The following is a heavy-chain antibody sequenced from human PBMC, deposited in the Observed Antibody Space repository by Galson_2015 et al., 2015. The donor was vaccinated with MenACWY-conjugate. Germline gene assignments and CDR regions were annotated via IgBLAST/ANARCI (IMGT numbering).Heavy chain of an antibody. D-gene: IGHD3-3*01. J-gene: IGHJ4*02. CDR2: IDPSDSYT. CDR3: ARSGGRIALYDFWSGMPLGY. Sequence: QSGAEVKKPGESLRISCKGSGYSFTSYWISWVRQMPGKGLEWMGRIDPSDSYTNYSPSFQGHVTISADKSISTAYLQWSSLKASDTAMYYCARSGGRIALYDFWSGMPLGYWGQGTLVTVSS. V-gene: IGHV5-10-1*01. CDR1: GYSFTSYW.